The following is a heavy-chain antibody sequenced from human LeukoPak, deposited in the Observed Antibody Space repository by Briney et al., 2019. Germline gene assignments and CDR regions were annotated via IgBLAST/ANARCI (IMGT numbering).Heavy chain of an antibody. D-gene: IGHD6-19*01. Sequence: PGGSLRLSCEVSGIIFSGYGIHWVRQAPGKGLEWVAFIRYDGTNKYYADSVKGRFTISRDNSNNTLYLQMNSLRVEDTAVYYCAKVGSGWYGVDYWDQGTLVTVSS. V-gene: IGHV3-30*02. CDR2: IRYDGTNK. CDR3: AKVGSGWYGVDY. J-gene: IGHJ4*02. CDR1: GIIFSGYG.